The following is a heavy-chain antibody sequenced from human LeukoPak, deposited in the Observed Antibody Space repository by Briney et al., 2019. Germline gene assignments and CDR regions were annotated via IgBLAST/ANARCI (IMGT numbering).Heavy chain of an antibody. J-gene: IGHJ4*02. Sequence: PGGSLRLSCAASGFTFDDYGMSWVRQAPGKGLEWVSGINWNGGSTGYADSVKGRFTISRDNAKNSLYLQMNSLRAEDTALYYCAKAQGRRIAAAGTAIDYWGQGTLVTVSS. CDR1: GFTFDDYG. CDR3: AKAQGRRIAAAGTAIDY. CDR2: INWNGGST. V-gene: IGHV3-20*04. D-gene: IGHD6-13*01.